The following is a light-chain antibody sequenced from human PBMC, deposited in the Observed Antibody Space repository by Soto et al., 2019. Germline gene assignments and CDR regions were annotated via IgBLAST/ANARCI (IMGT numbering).Light chain of an antibody. Sequence: DIVMTQSPDSLAVSLGERATINCKSSRSVLYSSNNKNYLAWYQQKPGQPPKLLIYWASTRESGVPDRFSGSGSGPDFTLTISSLQAEDVAVYYCQQYYSTPYTFGQGTDLEIK. J-gene: IGKJ2*01. CDR3: QQYYSTPYT. CDR2: WAS. CDR1: RSVLYSSNNKNY. V-gene: IGKV4-1*01.